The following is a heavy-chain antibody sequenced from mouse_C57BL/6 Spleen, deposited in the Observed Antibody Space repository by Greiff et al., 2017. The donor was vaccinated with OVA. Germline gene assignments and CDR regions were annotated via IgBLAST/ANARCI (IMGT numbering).Heavy chain of an antibody. CDR3: ARGYGSSYGFAY. D-gene: IGHD1-1*01. Sequence: VQLQQPGAELVKPGASVKLSCKASGYTFTSYWMQWVKQRPGQGLEWIGEIDPSDSYINYNQKFKGKATLTVDTSSSTAYMQLSSLTSEDSAVYYCARGYGSSYGFAYWGQGTLVTVSA. CDR2: IDPSDSYI. J-gene: IGHJ3*01. V-gene: IGHV1-50*01. CDR1: GYTFTSYW.